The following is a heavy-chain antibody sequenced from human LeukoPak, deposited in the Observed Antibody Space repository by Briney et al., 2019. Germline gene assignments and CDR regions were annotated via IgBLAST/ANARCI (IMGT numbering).Heavy chain of an antibody. CDR3: ARRGITMVRGVIMVYFDY. Sequence: GASVKVSRKASGYTFTSYGISWVRQAPGQGLEWMGWIIAYNGNTNYAQKLQGRVTMTTDTSTSTAYMELRSLRSDDTAVYYCARRGITMVRGVIMVYFDYWGQGTLVTVSS. CDR2: IIAYNGNT. V-gene: IGHV1-18*01. CDR1: GYTFTSYG. J-gene: IGHJ4*02. D-gene: IGHD3-10*01.